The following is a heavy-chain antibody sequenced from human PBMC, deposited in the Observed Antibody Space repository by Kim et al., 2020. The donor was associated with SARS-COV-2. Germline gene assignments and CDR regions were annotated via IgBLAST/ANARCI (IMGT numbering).Heavy chain of an antibody. CDR1: GFTFSSYA. CDR3: AKVSPSGWAPPWYFDL. Sequence: GGSLRLSCAASGFTFSSYAMSWVRQAPGKGLEWVSAISGSGGSTYYADSVKGRFTISRDNSKNTLYLQMNSLRAEDTAVYYCAKVSPSGWAPPWYFDLWGRGTLVTVSS. D-gene: IGHD6-19*01. CDR2: ISGSGGST. J-gene: IGHJ2*01. V-gene: IGHV3-23*01.